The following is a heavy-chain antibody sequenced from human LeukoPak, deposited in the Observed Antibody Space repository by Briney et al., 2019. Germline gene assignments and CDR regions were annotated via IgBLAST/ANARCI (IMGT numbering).Heavy chain of an antibody. CDR2: ISSSSSYI. CDR1: GFTFSSYS. J-gene: IGHJ6*03. V-gene: IGHV3-21*01. CDR3: ARIGSNYYYYMDV. Sequence: GGSLRLSCAASGFTFSSYSMNWVRQAPGKGLEWVSSISSSSSYIYYADSVKGRFTISRDNAKNSLYLQMNSLRAEDTVVYYCARIGSNYYYYMDVWGKGTTVTVSS.